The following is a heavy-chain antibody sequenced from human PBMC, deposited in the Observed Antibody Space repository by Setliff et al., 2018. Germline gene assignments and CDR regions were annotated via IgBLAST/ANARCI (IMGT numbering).Heavy chain of an antibody. D-gene: IGHD3-3*01. CDR2: ISPAGTT. Sequence: PSETLSLTCSVSGASISSYFWSWIRQPPGKGLEWIGLISPAGTTNYNPSLMSRVTISIDTSKNQFSLKLSSVTAADTAVYHCARGKTFFGAFIRAFDIWGQGRMVTVSS. CDR3: ARGKTFFGAFIRAFDI. CDR1: GASISSYF. V-gene: IGHV4-59*01. J-gene: IGHJ3*02.